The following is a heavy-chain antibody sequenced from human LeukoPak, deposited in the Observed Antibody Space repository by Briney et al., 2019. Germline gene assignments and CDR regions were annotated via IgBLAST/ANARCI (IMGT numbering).Heavy chain of an antibody. CDR2: TSYDSANN. D-gene: IGHD6-19*01. CDR3: AKDRGSGWSYYFDY. V-gene: IGHV3-30*18. Sequence: GRSLRLSCAASGFTFSTYGMRWVRQAPGEGLEWVAVTSYDSANNNYAQSLKGRFTISRDNSKNTLYLEMNTLRPEDTAVYYCAKDRGSGWSYYFDYWGQRTLVTVSS. CDR1: GFTFSTYG. J-gene: IGHJ4*02.